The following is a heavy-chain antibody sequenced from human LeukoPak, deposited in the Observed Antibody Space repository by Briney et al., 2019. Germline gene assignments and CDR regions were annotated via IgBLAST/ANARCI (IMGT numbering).Heavy chain of an antibody. CDR1: GFIFSSYG. CDR3: ARVSGFGDVLDC. V-gene: IGHV3-48*04. J-gene: IGHJ4*02. CDR2: ISSDSSSI. Sequence: SGGSLRLSCAASGFIFSSYGMNWVRQAPGKGLEWVSYISSDSSSIHYADSVKGRFTISRDNAKSSLYLQMSSLRVEDTAVYYCARVSGFGDVLDCWGRGILVTVSS. D-gene: IGHD3-16*01.